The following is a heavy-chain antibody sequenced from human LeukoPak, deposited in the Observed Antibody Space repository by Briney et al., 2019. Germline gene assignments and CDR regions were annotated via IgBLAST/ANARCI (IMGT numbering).Heavy chain of an antibody. Sequence: ASVKVSCKASGYTFTSYGISWVRQAPGQGLEWMGWISAYSGNTNYAQNLQGRVTMTTDTSTSTAYMELRSLRSDDTATYFCARDLGDDLTTVTSGNWFDPWGQGTLVTVSS. D-gene: IGHD4-17*01. V-gene: IGHV1-18*01. J-gene: IGHJ5*02. CDR2: ISAYSGNT. CDR3: ARDLGDDLTTVTSGNWFDP. CDR1: GYTFTSYG.